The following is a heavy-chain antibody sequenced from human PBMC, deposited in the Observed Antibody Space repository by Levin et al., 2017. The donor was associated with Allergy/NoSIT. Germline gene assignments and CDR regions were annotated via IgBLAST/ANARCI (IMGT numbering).Heavy chain of an antibody. Sequence: GGSLRLSCAASGFTFSSYAMHWVRQAPGKGLEWVAVISYDGSNKYYADSVKGRFTISRDNSKNTLYLQMNSLRAEDTAVYYCARPQESDAFDIWGQGTMVTVSS. CDR3: ARPQESDAFDI. J-gene: IGHJ3*02. CDR2: ISYDGSNK. V-gene: IGHV3-30-3*01. CDR1: GFTFSSYA.